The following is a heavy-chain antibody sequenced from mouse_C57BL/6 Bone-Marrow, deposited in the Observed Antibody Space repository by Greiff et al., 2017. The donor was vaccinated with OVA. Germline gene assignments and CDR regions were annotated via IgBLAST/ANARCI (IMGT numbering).Heavy chain of an antibody. CDR1: GYTFTSYG. V-gene: IGHV1-81*01. CDR2: IYPRSGNT. D-gene: IGHD1-1*01. CDR3: ASMTTVVFDY. Sequence: QVQLQQSGAELARPGASVKLSCKASGYTFTSYGISWVKQRTGQGLEWIGEIYPRSGNTYYNEKFKGKATLTADKTSRTAYMELRSLTSEDSAVYFCASMTTVVFDYWGQGTTLTVSS. J-gene: IGHJ2*01.